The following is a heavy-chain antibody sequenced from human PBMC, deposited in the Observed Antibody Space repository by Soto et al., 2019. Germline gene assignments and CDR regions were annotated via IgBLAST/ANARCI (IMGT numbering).Heavy chain of an antibody. CDR1: GFTFSSYA. CDR2: ISGSGGST. CDR3: AKDSPGYSGYDSNWYFDL. J-gene: IGHJ2*01. V-gene: IGHV3-23*01. D-gene: IGHD5-12*01. Sequence: EVQLLESGGGLVQPGGSLRLSCAASGFTFSSYAMSWVRQAPGKGLEWVSAISGSGGSTYYADSVKGRFTISRDNSKNTLYLQMNSLRAEDTAVYYCAKDSPGYSGYDSNWYFDLWGRGTLVTVSS.